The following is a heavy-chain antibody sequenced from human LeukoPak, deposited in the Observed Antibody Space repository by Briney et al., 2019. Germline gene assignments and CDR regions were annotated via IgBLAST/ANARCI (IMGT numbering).Heavy chain of an antibody. J-gene: IGHJ4*02. Sequence: GASVKVSCKASGYTFTSYGISWVRQAPGQVLGWMGWISAYNGNTNYAQKLQGRVTMTTDTSTSTAYMELRSLRSDDTAVYYCARETKDFWRGYHHDYWGQGTLVTVSS. V-gene: IGHV1-18*01. D-gene: IGHD3-3*01. CDR3: ARETKDFWRGYHHDY. CDR1: GYTFTSYG. CDR2: ISAYNGNT.